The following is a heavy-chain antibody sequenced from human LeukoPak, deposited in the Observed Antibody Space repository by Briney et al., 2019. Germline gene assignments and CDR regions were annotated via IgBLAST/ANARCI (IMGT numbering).Heavy chain of an antibody. CDR3: AKPAGSGSSDY. J-gene: IGHJ4*02. D-gene: IGHD3-10*01. CDR1: GFTFRSYA. CDR2: ISYDGSNK. V-gene: IGHV3-30-3*01. Sequence: GGSLRLSCAASGFTFRSYAMHWVRQAPGKGLEWVAVISYDGSNKYYADSVKGRFTISRDNSKNTLYLQMNSLRAEDTAVYYCAKPAGSGSSDYWGQGTLVTVSS.